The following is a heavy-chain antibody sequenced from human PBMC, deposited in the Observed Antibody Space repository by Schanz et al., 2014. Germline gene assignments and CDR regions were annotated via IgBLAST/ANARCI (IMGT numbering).Heavy chain of an antibody. CDR2: VYYTGST. D-gene: IGHD6-19*01. CDR1: GGSISSYY. V-gene: IGHV4-59*08. Sequence: QVQLQESGPGLVKPSETLSLTCTVSGGSISSYYWNWIRQPPGKGLEWIGYVYYTGSTTYNPSLKSRAPISVDMPKTQSPRTLNSVTAADTGVYYCARQYSGWSRFDPWGQGIRVTVSS. J-gene: IGHJ5*02. CDR3: ARQYSGWSRFDP.